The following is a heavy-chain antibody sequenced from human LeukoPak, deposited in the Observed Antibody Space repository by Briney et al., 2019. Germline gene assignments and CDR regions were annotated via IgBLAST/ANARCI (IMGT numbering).Heavy chain of an antibody. J-gene: IGHJ4*02. D-gene: IGHD6-6*01. CDR3: ARTAARRFDY. V-gene: IGHV1-69*05. Sequence: SVKVSCKASGGTFSSYAFSWVRQAPGQGLEWMGGIIPIFGTANYAQKFQGRVTMTRDTSTSTVYMELSSLRSDDTAVYYCARTAARRFDYWGQGTLVTVSS. CDR2: IIPIFGTA. CDR1: GGTFSSYA.